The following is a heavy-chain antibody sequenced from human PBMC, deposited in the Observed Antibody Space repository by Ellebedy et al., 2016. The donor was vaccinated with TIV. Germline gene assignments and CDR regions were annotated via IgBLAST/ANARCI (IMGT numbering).Heavy chain of an antibody. CDR1: GFIFGSYG. V-gene: IGHV3-30-3*01. CDR3: Y. CDR2: ISYEGSNE. Sequence: GGSLRLXCAASGFIFGSYGMHWVRQAPGKGLEWVTVISYEGSNEYYADSVKGRFTISRDNSKNTLYLQMNSLRAEDTDVYYCYWGQGTLVTVSS. J-gene: IGHJ4*02.